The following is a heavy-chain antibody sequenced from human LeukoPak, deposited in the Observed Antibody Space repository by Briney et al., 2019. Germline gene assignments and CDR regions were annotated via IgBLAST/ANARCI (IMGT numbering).Heavy chain of an antibody. CDR2: AFSDGRT. Sequence: GGSLRLSCVASGFTFSSYWMHWVRQAPGKGLEWVSIAFSDGRTFYADSVKGRFTISRDSSKNTVFLQMNSLRAEDTAVYYCARGDFDYWGQGTLVTVSS. J-gene: IGHJ4*02. CDR1: GFTFSSYW. V-gene: IGHV3-53*01. CDR3: ARGDFDY.